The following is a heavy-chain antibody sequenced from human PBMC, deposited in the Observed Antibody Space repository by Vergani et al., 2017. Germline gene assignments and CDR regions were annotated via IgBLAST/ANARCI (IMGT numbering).Heavy chain of an antibody. Sequence: QVQLVESGGGVVQPGTSLRLSCVVSGFALNRHAMYWVRQAPGKGLEWVVGISFDGTNEYYPDLVKGRFTISRDIAKNTLYLQVRSLRLEDTGVYHCVRDRGLWAGGRCYTEAWDYWGQGTPVTVCS. V-gene: IGHV3-30-3*01. J-gene: IGHJ4*02. CDR2: ISFDGTNE. D-gene: IGHD2-2*02. CDR1: GFALNRHA. CDR3: VRDRGLWAGGRCYTEAWDY.